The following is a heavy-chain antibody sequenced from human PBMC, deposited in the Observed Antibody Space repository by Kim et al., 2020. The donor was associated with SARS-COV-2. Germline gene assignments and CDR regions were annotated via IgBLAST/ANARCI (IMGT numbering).Heavy chain of an antibody. CDR2: SDK. V-gene: IGHV3-7*04. D-gene: IGHD6-13*01. Sequence: SDKYYRTAVKGRITSTRNNAKNSLYLQMSSMRAEDTAVYYCARGATGIRWWGQGTLVTVSS. J-gene: IGHJ4*02. CDR3: ARGATGIRW.